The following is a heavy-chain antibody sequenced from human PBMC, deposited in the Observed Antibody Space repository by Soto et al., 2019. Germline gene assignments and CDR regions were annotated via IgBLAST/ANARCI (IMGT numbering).Heavy chain of an antibody. V-gene: IGHV4-61*01. J-gene: IGHJ4*02. CDR3: ARDVYDSSGYYRGFDS. D-gene: IGHD3-22*01. CDR2: IYYSGST. CDR1: GGSVSSGSYY. Sequence: SETLSLTCTVSGGSVSSGSYYWSWIRQPPGKGLEWIGYIYYSGSTNYNPSLKSRVTISVDTSKNQFSLKLSSVTAADTAVYYCARDVYDSSGYYRGFDSWGQGTLVTVSS.